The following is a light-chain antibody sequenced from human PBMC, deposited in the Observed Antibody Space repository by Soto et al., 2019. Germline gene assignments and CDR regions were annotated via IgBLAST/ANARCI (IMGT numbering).Light chain of an antibody. Sequence: EIVMPQSQATLSVSPGERATLSCRASQSVSSTLAWYQQKPGQAPRLLIYETSTRAPGIPARFSGSGSGTEFTLTISSLQSEDFAVYHCQQYNNWPPFTFGPGTKVDIK. V-gene: IGKV3-15*01. CDR2: ETS. CDR3: QQYNNWPPFT. CDR1: QSVSST. J-gene: IGKJ3*01.